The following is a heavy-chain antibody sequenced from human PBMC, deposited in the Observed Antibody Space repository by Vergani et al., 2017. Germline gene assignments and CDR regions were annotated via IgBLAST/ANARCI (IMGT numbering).Heavy chain of an antibody. J-gene: IGHJ3*02. Sequence: QVQLVESGGGVVQPGRSLRLSCAASGFTFSSYDMHWVRQAPGKGLEWVAVISYDGSNKYYTDSVKGRFTISRDNSKNTLYLQMNSLRAEDTAVYYCAKIGYCSSTSCYIGAFAIWGQGTMVTVSS. D-gene: IGHD2-2*02. CDR2: ISYDGSNK. V-gene: IGHV3-30*18. CDR1: GFTFSSYD. CDR3: AKIGYCSSTSCYIGAFAI.